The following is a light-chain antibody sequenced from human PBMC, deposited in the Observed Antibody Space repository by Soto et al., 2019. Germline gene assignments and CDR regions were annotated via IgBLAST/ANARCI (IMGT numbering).Light chain of an antibody. CDR3: CSYTSTTYV. CDR2: EVS. V-gene: IGLV2-14*01. J-gene: IGLJ1*01. Sequence: QSALTQPASVSGSPGQTITISCTGASSDLGNYKYVSWYQQYSGKAPKLIIFEVSYRPSGVSDRFSGSKSGNTASLTISGLQAEDEADYYLCSYTSTTYVFGTGTKVTVL. CDR1: SSDLGNYKY.